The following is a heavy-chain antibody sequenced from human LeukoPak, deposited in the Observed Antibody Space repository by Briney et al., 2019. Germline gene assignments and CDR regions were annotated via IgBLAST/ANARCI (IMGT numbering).Heavy chain of an antibody. CDR3: ARGYGDSRGYYVLDY. CDR2: INHSGST. J-gene: IGHJ4*02. Sequence: SETLSLTCAVYGGSFSGYYWSWIRQPPGKGLEWIGEINHSGSTNYNPSLKSRVTISVDTSKNQFSLKLSSVTAADTAVYYCARGYGDSRGYYVLDYWGQGTLVTVSS. D-gene: IGHD3-22*01. CDR1: GGSFSGYY. V-gene: IGHV4-34*01.